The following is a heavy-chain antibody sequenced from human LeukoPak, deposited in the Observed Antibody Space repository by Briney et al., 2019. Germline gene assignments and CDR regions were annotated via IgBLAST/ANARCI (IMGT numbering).Heavy chain of an antibody. CDR2: INRSGST. J-gene: IGHJ5*02. Sequence: NPSETLSLTCAVYGGSFSGYYWSWIRQPPGKGLEWIGEINRSGSTNYNPSLKSRVTISVDTSKNQFSLKLSSVTAADTAVYYCARGWAVGWFDPWGQGTLVTVSS. D-gene: IGHD4-23*01. V-gene: IGHV4-34*01. CDR1: GGSFSGYY. CDR3: ARGWAVGWFDP.